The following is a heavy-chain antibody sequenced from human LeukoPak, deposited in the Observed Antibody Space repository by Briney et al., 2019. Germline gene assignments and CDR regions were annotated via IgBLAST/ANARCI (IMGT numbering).Heavy chain of an antibody. V-gene: IGHV3-23*01. CDR2: ISGSGGTT. D-gene: IGHD3-10*01. CDR3: AKDLGFGEFTTLGMDV. CDR1: GFTFSSHG. J-gene: IGHJ6*04. Sequence: SGGSLRLSCAASGFTFSSHGMSWVRQAPGKGLEWVSGISGSGGTTYYADSVKGRFTISRDNSKNTLYLQMNSLRAEDTAVYYCAKDLGFGEFTTLGMDVWGKGTTVTISA.